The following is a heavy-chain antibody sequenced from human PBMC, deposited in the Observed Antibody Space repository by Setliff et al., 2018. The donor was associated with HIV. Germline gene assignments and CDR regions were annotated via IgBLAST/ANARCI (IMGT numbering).Heavy chain of an antibody. D-gene: IGHD3-22*01. CDR1: GYTFTTYG. CDR3: ARVNYDSSDSRLGYYFDY. Sequence: ASVKVSCKASGYTFTTYGISWVRQAPGQGLEWMGWISAYNGNTNYAQKLQGRVTMTRDTSTSTVYMELNSLRSDDTAVYYCARVNYDSSDSRLGYYFDYWGQGTLVTVSS. CDR2: ISAYNGNT. V-gene: IGHV1-18*01. J-gene: IGHJ4*02.